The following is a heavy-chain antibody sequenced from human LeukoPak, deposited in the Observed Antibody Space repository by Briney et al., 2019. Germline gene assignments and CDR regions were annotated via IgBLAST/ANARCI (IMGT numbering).Heavy chain of an antibody. Sequence: PSETLSLTCTVSGGSVSNNNYYWTWLRQPPGMGLQWIGTVFYSGTTYYNPSLKSRATTSVDTSKNQFSLKLSSVTVADMAVYYYARLARSTRDYSWHFDLWGRGTLVTVSS. CDR1: GGSVSNNNYY. J-gene: IGHJ2*01. V-gene: IGHV4-39*01. CDR3: ARLARSTRDYSWHFDL. D-gene: IGHD4-17*01. CDR2: VFYSGTT.